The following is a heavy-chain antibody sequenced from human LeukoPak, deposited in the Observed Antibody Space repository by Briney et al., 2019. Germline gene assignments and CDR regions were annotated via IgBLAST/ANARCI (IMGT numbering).Heavy chain of an antibody. Sequence: SETLSLTCTVSGGSISSSGFFWGWIRQPPGKGLEWIGEINHSGSTNYNPSLKSRVTISVDTSKNQFSLKLSSVTAADTAVYYCARGGMYYYDSSGYYSLWYWGQGTLVTVSS. CDR3: ARGGMYYYDSSGYYSLWY. J-gene: IGHJ4*02. CDR1: GGSISSSGFF. V-gene: IGHV4-39*07. CDR2: INHSGST. D-gene: IGHD3-22*01.